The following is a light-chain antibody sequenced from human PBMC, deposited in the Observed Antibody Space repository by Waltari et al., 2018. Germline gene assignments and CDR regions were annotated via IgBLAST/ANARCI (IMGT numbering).Light chain of an antibody. CDR3: QQSYSRPRT. CDR1: ENIANY. CDR2: TIS. J-gene: IGKJ2*02. Sequence: DIQMTQAPSSLSASIGDRVNITCRASENIANYVSWSRQKPGKAPELLIYTISSLQSGVPSRFRGGGSGADFTLTIIRLQPEDCATYSCQQSYSRPRTFGQGTKVDIK. V-gene: IGKV1-39*01.